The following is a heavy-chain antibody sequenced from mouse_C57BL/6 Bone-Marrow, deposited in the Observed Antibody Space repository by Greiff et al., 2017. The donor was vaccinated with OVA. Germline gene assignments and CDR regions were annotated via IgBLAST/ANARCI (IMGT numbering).Heavy chain of an antibody. CDR3: AREGGIDGPYDGYHYYAMDY. Sequence: QVQLQQPGAELVKPGASVKLSCKASGYTFTSYWMHWVKQRPGRGLEWIGRIDPNSGGTKYNEKFKSKATLTVDKPSSTAYMQLSSLTSEDSAVYYCAREGGIDGPYDGYHYYAMDYWGQGTSVTVSS. CDR2: IDPNSGGT. CDR1: GYTFTSYW. V-gene: IGHV1-72*01. D-gene: IGHD2-3*01. J-gene: IGHJ4*01.